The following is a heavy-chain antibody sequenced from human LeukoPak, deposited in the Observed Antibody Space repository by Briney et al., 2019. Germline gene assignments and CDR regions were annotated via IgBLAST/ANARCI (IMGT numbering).Heavy chain of an antibody. J-gene: IGHJ3*02. V-gene: IGHV4-30-2*01. CDR2: IYHSGST. CDR3: ARVGRSAFDI. CDR1: GGSISSGGYY. Sequence: SETLSLTCTVSGGSISSGGYYWSWIRQPPGTGLEWIGYIYHSGSTYYNPSLKSRVTISVDRSKNQFSLKLSSVTAADTAVYYCARVGRSAFDIWGQGTMVTVSS.